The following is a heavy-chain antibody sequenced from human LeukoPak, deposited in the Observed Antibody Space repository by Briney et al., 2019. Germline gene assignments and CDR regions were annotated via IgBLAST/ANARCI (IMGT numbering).Heavy chain of an antibody. CDR1: DGSISSYY. J-gene: IGHJ4*02. V-gene: IGHV4-4*07. Sequence: SETLSLTCTVSDGSISSYYWSWIRQPAGKGLEWIGRIYSSGTTKYNPSLRSRVTMSVDTSKNQFSLNLNSVTAADTAVYYCARGPSGGSGHDYWGQGTLVTVSS. CDR2: IYSSGTT. D-gene: IGHD3-16*01. CDR3: ARGPSGGSGHDY.